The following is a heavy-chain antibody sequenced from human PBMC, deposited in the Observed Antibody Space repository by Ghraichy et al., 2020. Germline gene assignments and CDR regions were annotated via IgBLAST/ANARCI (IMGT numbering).Heavy chain of an antibody. CDR2: TYYTSKWYN. CDR3: SRGRNSAFDI. Sequence: SQTLSLTCAIPGERVSSNSVAWTWIRQSPWRGLEWLGRTYYTSKWYNDYAISVKGRITINPDTSENKFSLQLSSVFPENTAIYYCSRGRNSAFDIWAQGTMVIVSS. J-gene: IGHJ3*02. D-gene: IGHD4-23*01. CDR1: GERVSSNSVA. V-gene: IGHV6-1*01.